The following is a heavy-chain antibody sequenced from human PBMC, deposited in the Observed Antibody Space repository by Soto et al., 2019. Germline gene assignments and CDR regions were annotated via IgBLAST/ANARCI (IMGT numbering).Heavy chain of an antibody. CDR2: IWYDGSNK. V-gene: IGHV3-33*01. Sequence: QKYLVESGGGVVQPGGSLRLSCVASGSIFSGYGMHWVRQAPGKGLEWVAVIWYDGSNKDYADSVKGRFTISRDNSKNMLYLQMDSLRAEDTAVYYCARDGIGGTVFRGFCDYWGQGTLVTVSS. J-gene: IGHJ4*02. D-gene: IGHD1-7*01. CDR3: ARDGIGGTVFRGFCDY. CDR1: GSIFSGYG.